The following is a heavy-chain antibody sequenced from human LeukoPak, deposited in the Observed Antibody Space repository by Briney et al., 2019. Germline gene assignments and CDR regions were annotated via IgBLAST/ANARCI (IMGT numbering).Heavy chain of an antibody. CDR1: GDSVSSNSAA. D-gene: IGHD3-10*01. V-gene: IGHV6-1*01. CDR3: ARGECELPSHYWYFDL. Sequence: SQTLSLTCAISGDSVSSNSAAWNWIRQSPSRGLEWLGRTYYRSKWYNEYAVSVKSRITINPDTSKNQFSLQLNSVTPEDTAVYYCARGECELPSHYWYFDLWGRGALVTVSS. CDR2: TYYRSKWYN. J-gene: IGHJ2*01.